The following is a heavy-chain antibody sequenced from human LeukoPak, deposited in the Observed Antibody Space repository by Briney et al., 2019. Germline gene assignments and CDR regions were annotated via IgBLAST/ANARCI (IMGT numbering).Heavy chain of an antibody. V-gene: IGHV1-24*01. J-gene: IGHJ4*02. CDR1: GYTLTELS. CDR2: FDPEDGET. CDR3: ATSPLGYSYGKNFDY. Sequence: ASVKVSCKVSGYTLTELSMHWVRQAPGKGLEWMGGFDPEDGETIYAQKFQGRVTMTEDTSTDTAYMELSSLRSEDTAVYYCATSPLGYSYGKNFDYRGQGTLVTVSS. D-gene: IGHD5-18*01.